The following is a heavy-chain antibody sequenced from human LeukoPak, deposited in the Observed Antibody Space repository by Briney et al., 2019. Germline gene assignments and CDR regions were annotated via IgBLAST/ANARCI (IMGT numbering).Heavy chain of an antibody. Sequence: GGSLRLSCAASGFTFSSYGMHWVRQAPGKGLEWVAVISYDGSNKYYADSVKGRFTISRDNSKNTLYLQMNSLRAEDTAVYYCAKVPEDPTHPYLDYWGQGTLVTVSS. V-gene: IGHV3-30*18. CDR1: GFTFSSYG. CDR2: ISYDGSNK. J-gene: IGHJ4*02. CDR3: AKVPEDPTHPYLDY. D-gene: IGHD1-20*01.